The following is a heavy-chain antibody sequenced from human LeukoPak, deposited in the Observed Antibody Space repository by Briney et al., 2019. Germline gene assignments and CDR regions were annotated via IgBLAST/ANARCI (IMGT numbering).Heavy chain of an antibody. D-gene: IGHD5-18*01. J-gene: IGHJ6*03. CDR2: IYDSGNT. V-gene: IGHV4-39*07. CDR1: GGSISSSSYY. Sequence: PSETLSLTCTVSGGSISSSSYYWGWLRQPPGKGLEWIGSIYDSGNTYYNPSRNSRVTISADTTKHQFSLKPSSVTAAATAVDYCARGLRGYSYGPTYYYYYYMDVWGERTTGTASS. CDR3: ARGLRGYSYGPTYYYYYYMDV.